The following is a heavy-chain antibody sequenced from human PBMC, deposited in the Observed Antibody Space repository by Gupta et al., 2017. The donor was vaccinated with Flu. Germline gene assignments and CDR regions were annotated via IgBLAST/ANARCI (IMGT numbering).Heavy chain of an antibody. J-gene: IGHJ4*02. CDR1: RFPFSSHG. D-gene: IGHD1-26*01. V-gene: IGHV3-23*01. Sequence: EVQLLGSGGGSEQPGGTLRLSCATSRFPFSSHGMSWVRQAPGKGLEWVSGIRGSGGSTFYSDSVKGRFTISRDNSRSTLYLQMDRLRVEDTAIYFCAKGTGWDILRYFDYWGQGTLVTVSS. CDR3: AKGTGWDILRYFDY. CDR2: IRGSGGST.